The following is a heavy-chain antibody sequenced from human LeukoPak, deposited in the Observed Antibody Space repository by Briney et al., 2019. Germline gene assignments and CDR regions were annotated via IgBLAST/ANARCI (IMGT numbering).Heavy chain of an antibody. CDR1: GFTFNNYW. Sequence: GGSLRLSCAASGFTFNNYWMTWVRQAPGKGLEWVANIKQDGSEKYYVDSVKGRFTISRDNAKNSLYLQMNSLRAEDTAVYYCASQRDRSSVSYYNYYGMDVWGQGTTVTVSS. CDR2: IKQDGSEK. J-gene: IGHJ6*02. V-gene: IGHV3-7*01. D-gene: IGHD6-13*01. CDR3: ASQRDRSSVSYYNYYGMDV.